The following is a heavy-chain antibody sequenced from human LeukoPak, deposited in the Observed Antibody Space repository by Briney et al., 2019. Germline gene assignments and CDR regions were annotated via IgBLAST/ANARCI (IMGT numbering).Heavy chain of an antibody. CDR2: ISGSGGST. J-gene: IGHJ4*02. Sequence: GGSLRLSCAASGFTFSSYAMSWVRQAPGKGLEWVSAISGSGGSTYYADSVKGRFTISGDNSKNTLYLQMNSLRVEDTAVYYCANLPSSSSRDYWGQGTLVTVSS. V-gene: IGHV3-23*01. CDR3: ANLPSSSSRDY. D-gene: IGHD6-6*01. CDR1: GFTFSSYA.